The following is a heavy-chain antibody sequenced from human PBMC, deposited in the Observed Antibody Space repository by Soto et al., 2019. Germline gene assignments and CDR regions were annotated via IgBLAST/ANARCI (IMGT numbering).Heavy chain of an antibody. CDR3: ARLNSRNWFDP. Sequence: GGSLRLSCAASGFTFSSYGMHWVRQAPGKGLEWVAVISYDGSNKYYADSVKGRFTISRDNSKNTLYLQMNSLRAEDTAVYYCARLNSRNWFDPWGQGTLVTVSS. CDR2: ISYDGSNK. CDR1: GFTFSSYG. J-gene: IGHJ5*02. V-gene: IGHV3-30*03.